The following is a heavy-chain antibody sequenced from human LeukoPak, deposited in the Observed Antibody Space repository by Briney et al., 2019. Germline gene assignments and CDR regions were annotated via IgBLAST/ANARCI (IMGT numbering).Heavy chain of an antibody. D-gene: IGHD3-22*01. J-gene: IGHJ5*02. CDR1: GFTFSSYA. Sequence: GGSLRLSCAASGFTFSSYAMHWVRQAPGKGLEWVAVILYDGSNKYYADSVKGRFTISRDNSKDTLYLQMNSLRAEDTAVYYCARGRITMIVVVPMRFDPWGQGTLVTVSS. CDR2: ILYDGSNK. CDR3: ARGRITMIVVVPMRFDP. V-gene: IGHV3-30-3*01.